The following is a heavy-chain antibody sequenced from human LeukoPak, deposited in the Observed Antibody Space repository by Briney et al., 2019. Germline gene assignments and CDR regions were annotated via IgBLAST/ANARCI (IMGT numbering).Heavy chain of an antibody. CDR1: GYSFSRYG. V-gene: IGHV1-18*01. D-gene: IGHD3-22*01. CDR2: ISSYNGNT. Sequence: DSVKLSCKASGYSFSRYGISWVRQAPGQGLEWMGCISSYNGNTNYAQKFQGRVTMTTDTSTNTAYMELRSLRSDDTAVYYCARDLDYYDSSGSGWFDPWGQGTLVTVCS. CDR3: ARDLDYYDSSGSGWFDP. J-gene: IGHJ5*02.